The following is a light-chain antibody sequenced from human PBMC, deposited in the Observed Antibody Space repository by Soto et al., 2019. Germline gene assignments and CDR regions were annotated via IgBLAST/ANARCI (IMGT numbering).Light chain of an antibody. J-gene: IGLJ2*01. V-gene: IGLV2-14*01. CDR1: SSDIGGHNY. Sequence: QSALTQPASVSGSPGQSIPVSCTGTSSDIGGHNYVSWSQQHPGKVPKLIIYEVTNRPSGVSNRFSGSKSGNTASLTVSGRQAEDEADYYCSSYTTTSTVVFGGGTKVTVL. CDR2: EVT. CDR3: SSYTTTSTVV.